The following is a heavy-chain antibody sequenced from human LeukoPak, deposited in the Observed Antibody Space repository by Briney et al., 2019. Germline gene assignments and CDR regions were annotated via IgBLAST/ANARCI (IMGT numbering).Heavy chain of an antibody. J-gene: IGHJ6*02. V-gene: IGHV3-30-3*01. CDR1: GFTFSSYA. D-gene: IGHD3-9*01. Sequence: PGRSLRLSCAASGFTFSSYAMHWVRQAPGKGLERVAVISYDGSNKYYADSVKGRFTISRDNSKNTLYLQMNSLRAEDTAVYYCARAHDVLRYFDWFGYYGMDVWGQGTTVTVSS. CDR2: ISYDGSNK. CDR3: ARAHDVLRYFDWFGYYGMDV.